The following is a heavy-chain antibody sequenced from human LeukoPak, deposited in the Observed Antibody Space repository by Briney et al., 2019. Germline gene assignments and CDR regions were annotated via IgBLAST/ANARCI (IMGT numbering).Heavy chain of an antibody. Sequence: QSGGSLRLSCAASGFTFSSYWMHWVRQAPGKALVWVSRIDSDGISTSYADSVKGRFTISRDNAKNTLYLQMNSLRAEDTAVYFCARAITGDTVSTFNPWGQGTPVTVSS. CDR1: GFTFSSYW. J-gene: IGHJ5*02. CDR3: ARAITGDTVSTFNP. CDR2: IDSDGIST. D-gene: IGHD2-2*01. V-gene: IGHV3-74*01.